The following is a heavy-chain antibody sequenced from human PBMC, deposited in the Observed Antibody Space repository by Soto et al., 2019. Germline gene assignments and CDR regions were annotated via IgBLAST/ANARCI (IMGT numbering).Heavy chain of an antibody. J-gene: IGHJ4*02. V-gene: IGHV3-23*01. Sequence: GESLKISCAASGFTFSSYAMSWVRQAPGKGLEWVSAISGSGGSTYYADSVKGRFTISRDNSKNTLYLQMNSLRAEDTAVYYCAKSPNMVRGVINLFFDYWGQGTLVTVSS. CDR3: AKSPNMVRGVINLFFDY. CDR1: GFTFSSYA. D-gene: IGHD3-10*01. CDR2: ISGSGGST.